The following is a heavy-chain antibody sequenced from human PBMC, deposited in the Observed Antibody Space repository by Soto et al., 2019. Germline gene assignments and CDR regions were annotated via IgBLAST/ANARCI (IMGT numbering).Heavy chain of an antibody. V-gene: IGHV6-1*01. CDR3: ARAGHRRYSYGFGAKNAFDI. CDR2: TYYRSKWYN. Sequence: QVQLQQSGPGLVKPSQTLSLTCAISGDSVSRNSAAWNWIRQSPSRGLEWLGRTYYRSKWYNDYAVSVKSRITIHPDTSKNQFSLQLNSVTPEDTAVYYCARAGHRRYSYGFGAKNAFDIWGQGTMVTVSS. J-gene: IGHJ3*02. D-gene: IGHD5-18*01. CDR1: GDSVSRNSAA.